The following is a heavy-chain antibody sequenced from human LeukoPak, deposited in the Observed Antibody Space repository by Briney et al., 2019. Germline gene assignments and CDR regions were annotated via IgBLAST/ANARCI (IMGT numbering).Heavy chain of an antibody. J-gene: IGHJ4*02. CDR1: GYTLTSYG. V-gene: IGHV1-18*01. CDR2: ISAYNGNT. D-gene: IGHD2-2*01. Sequence: ASVKVSCKASGYTLTSYGISWVRQAPGQGLEWMGWISAYNGNTNYAQKLQGRVTMTTDTSTSTAYMELRSLRSDDTAVYYCARVSRGSSSSPFDYWGQGTLVTVSS. CDR3: ARVSRGSSSSPFDY.